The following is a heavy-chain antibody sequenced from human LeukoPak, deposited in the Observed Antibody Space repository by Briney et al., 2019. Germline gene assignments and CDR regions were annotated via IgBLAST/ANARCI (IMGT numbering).Heavy chain of an antibody. CDR2: ISGSGGST. CDR3: AKSDIVATIGGAFDI. Sequence: PGGSLRLSCAASGFTLSSYAMSWVRQAPGKGLEWVSAISGSGGSTYYADSVKGRFTISRDNSKNTLYLQMNSLRAEDTAVYYCAKSDIVATIGGAFDIWGQGTMVTVSS. J-gene: IGHJ3*02. D-gene: IGHD5-12*01. CDR1: GFTLSSYA. V-gene: IGHV3-23*01.